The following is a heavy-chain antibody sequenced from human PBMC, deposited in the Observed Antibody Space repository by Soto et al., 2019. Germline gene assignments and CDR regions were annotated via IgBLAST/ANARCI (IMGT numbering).Heavy chain of an antibody. V-gene: IGHV1-2*04. J-gene: IGHJ5*02. CDR1: GYTFTGYY. Sequence: GASVKVSCKASGYTFTGYYMHWVRQAPGQGLEWMGWINPNSGGTNYAQKFQGWVTMTRDTSISTAYMELSRLRSDDTAVYYCARGSSSGSYTNYNWFDPWGQGTLVTVSS. CDR2: INPNSGGT. CDR3: ARGSSSGSYTNYNWFDP. D-gene: IGHD6-6*01.